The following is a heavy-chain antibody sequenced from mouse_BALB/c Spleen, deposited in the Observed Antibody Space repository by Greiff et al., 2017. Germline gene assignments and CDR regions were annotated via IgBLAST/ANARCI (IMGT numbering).Heavy chain of an antibody. CDR1: GYTFTNYW. CDR2: IYPGGGYT. V-gene: IGHV1-63*02. CDR3: AREIYYGNYVGGKRYYFDY. Sequence: VQLQESGAELVRPGTSVKISCKASGYTFTNYWLGWVKQRPGHGLEWIGDIYPGGGYTNYNEKFKGKATLTADTSSSTAYMQLSSLTSEDSAVYFCAREIYYGNYVGGKRYYFDYWGQGTTHTVSS. D-gene: IGHD2-1*01. J-gene: IGHJ2*01.